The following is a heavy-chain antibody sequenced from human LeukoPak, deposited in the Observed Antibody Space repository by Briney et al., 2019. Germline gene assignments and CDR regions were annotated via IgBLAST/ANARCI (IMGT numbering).Heavy chain of an antibody. D-gene: IGHD4-17*01. CDR1: GFALSSNG. CDR3: ARAPYGDYYYYYYMDV. Sequence: PGGSLRLSCAASGFALSSNGMHWVRQAPGKGLEWVANIKQDGSEKYYVDSVKGRFTISRDNAKNSLYLQMNSLRAEDTAVYYCARAPYGDYYYYYYMDVWGKGTTVTVSS. V-gene: IGHV3-7*01. CDR2: IKQDGSEK. J-gene: IGHJ6*03.